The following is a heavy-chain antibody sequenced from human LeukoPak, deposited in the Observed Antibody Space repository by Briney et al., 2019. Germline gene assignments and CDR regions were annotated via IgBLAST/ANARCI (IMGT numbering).Heavy chain of an antibody. CDR2: IYYSGST. CDR3: ASGGYYFDY. CDR1: GGSISSHY. Sequence: NPSETLSLTCTVSGGSISSHYWSWIRQPPGKGLEWIGYIYYSGSTNYNPSLKSRVTISVDTSKNQFSLKLSSVTAADTAVYYCASGGYYFDYWGQGTLVTVSS. J-gene: IGHJ4*02. V-gene: IGHV4-59*11.